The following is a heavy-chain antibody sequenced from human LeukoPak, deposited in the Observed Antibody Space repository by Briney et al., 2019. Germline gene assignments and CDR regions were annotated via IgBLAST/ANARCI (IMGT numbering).Heavy chain of an antibody. CDR2: ISGSGGGT. Sequence: GGSLRLSCAASGFTFSSYGMSWGRQAPGKGLEWVSAISGSGGGTYYADSVKARFTISRDNSKNTLYLQMNSLRAEDTAVYYCAKGGYSYAHTGFDYWGQGTLVTVSS. D-gene: IGHD5-18*01. CDR3: AKGGYSYAHTGFDY. V-gene: IGHV3-23*01. J-gene: IGHJ4*02. CDR1: GFTFSSYG.